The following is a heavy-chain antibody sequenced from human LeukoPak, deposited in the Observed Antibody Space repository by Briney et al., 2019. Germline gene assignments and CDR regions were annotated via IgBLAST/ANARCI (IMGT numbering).Heavy chain of an antibody. CDR1: GGSISSGGYY. J-gene: IGHJ4*02. D-gene: IGHD6-13*01. CDR3: ARDLMAAAGTFDY. Sequence: SETLSLTCNVSGGSISSGGYYWSWIRQHPGKGLEWIGYIYYSGSTYYNPSLKSRVTISVDTSKNQFSLKLSSVTAADTAVYYCARDLMAAAGTFDYWGQGTLVTVSS. CDR2: IYYSGST. V-gene: IGHV4-31*03.